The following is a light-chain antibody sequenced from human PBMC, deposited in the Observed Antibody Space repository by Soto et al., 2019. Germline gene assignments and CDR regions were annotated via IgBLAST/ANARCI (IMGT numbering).Light chain of an antibody. J-gene: IGKJ2*01. V-gene: IGKV1-39*01. CDR1: QTITFY. CDR2: GAN. Sequence: DLQMPQSPSSLSASVGDTVAITCRASQTITFYLNWYQQEPGKPPKLLIYGANTLQGGVPSRFSAGGSGTDFTLTINHLQPEDFATYYCQQTYTPPFTFGQGTKLQIK. CDR3: QQTYTPPFT.